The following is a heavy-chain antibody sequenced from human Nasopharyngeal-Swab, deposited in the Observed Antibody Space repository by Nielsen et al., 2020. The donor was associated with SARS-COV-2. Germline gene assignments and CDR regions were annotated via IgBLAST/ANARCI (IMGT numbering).Heavy chain of an antibody. D-gene: IGHD3-9*01. CDR2: IKQDGSEK. V-gene: IGHV3-7*01. CDR1: GFTFSSYW. Sequence: GGSLRLSCAASGFTFSSYWMSWVRQAPGKGLEWVANIKQDGSEKYYVDSAKGRFTISRDNAKNSLYLQMNSLRAEDTAVYYCARGCVLTGPSCYYYGMDVWGQGTTVTVSS. J-gene: IGHJ6*02. CDR3: ARGCVLTGPSCYYYGMDV.